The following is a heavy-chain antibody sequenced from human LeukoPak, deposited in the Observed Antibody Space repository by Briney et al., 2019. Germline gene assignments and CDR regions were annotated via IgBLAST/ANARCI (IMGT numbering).Heavy chain of an antibody. CDR2: IKSKTDGGTI. J-gene: IGHJ4*02. Sequence: GGSLRLSCAASGFTFSKVWMSWVRQAPGKGLEWVGRIKSKTDGGTIDYAASVKGRFTISRDDSKSTLYLQMNSLETEDTAVYYCSRDATGDHWGQGTLVSVSS. CDR3: SRDATGDH. CDR1: GFTFSKVW. V-gene: IGHV3-15*01.